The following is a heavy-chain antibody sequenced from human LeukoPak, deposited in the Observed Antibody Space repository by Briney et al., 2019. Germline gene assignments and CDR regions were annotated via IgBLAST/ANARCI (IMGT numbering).Heavy chain of an antibody. CDR1: GGSISGYY. V-gene: IGHV4-59*08. J-gene: IGHJ5*02. D-gene: IGHD5-12*01. CDR2: IYYSGST. Sequence: SEALSLTCTVSGGSISGYYWSWIRQPPGKGLEWIGYIYYSGSTNYNPSLKSRVTISVDTSKNQFSLKLSSVTAADTAVYYCARGGYDDGNWFDPWGQGTLVTVSS. CDR3: ARGGYDDGNWFDP.